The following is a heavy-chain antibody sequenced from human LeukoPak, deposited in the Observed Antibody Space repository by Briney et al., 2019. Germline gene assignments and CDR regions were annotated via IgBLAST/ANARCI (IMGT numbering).Heavy chain of an antibody. Sequence: SETLSLTCTVSGGSISSYYWSWIRQPQGKGLEWIGYIYYSGSTNYNPSLKSRVTISVDTSKNQFSLKLSSVTAADTAVYYCARGVSGSYYAFDIWGQGTMVTVSS. V-gene: IGHV4-59*01. J-gene: IGHJ3*02. CDR2: IYYSGST. D-gene: IGHD1-26*01. CDR1: GGSISSYY. CDR3: ARGVSGSYYAFDI.